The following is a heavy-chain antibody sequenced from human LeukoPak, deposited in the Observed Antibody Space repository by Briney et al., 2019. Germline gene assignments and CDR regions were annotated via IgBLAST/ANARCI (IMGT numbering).Heavy chain of an antibody. V-gene: IGHV3-21*01. CDR2: ISSSNNYI. Sequence: GGSLRLSCAASGFTFRSYNLNWVRQAPGKGLEWVSCISSSNNYIYYADSVKGRFTISRDNAKNSLYLQMNSLRAEDTAVYYCARTYYDDSSGYYYFGGQGTLVTVSS. CDR3: ARTYYDDSSGYYYF. CDR1: GFTFRSYN. D-gene: IGHD3-22*01. J-gene: IGHJ4*02.